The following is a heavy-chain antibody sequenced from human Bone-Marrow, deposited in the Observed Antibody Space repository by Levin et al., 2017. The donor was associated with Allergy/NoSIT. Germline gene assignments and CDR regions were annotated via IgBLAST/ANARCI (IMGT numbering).Heavy chain of an antibody. CDR1: GFTFSSYG. D-gene: IGHD3-10*01. J-gene: IGHJ4*02. V-gene: IGHV3-30*18. Sequence: GESLKISCAASGFTFSSYGMHWVRQAPGKGLEWVAFIAYDGTYKVYGDSVKGRFTVSRDNSKNTLDLQMNSLRAEDTAFYYCAKDRSHMVRGLPADLGQGTLVTVSS. CDR3: AKDRSHMVRGLPAD. CDR2: IAYDGTYK.